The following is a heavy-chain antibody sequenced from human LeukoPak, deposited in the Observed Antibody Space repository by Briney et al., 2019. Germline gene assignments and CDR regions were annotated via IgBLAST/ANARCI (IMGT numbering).Heavy chain of an antibody. CDR1: GFTFSSYA. V-gene: IGHV3-23*01. CDR2: ISGSGGST. J-gene: IGHJ6*02. D-gene: IGHD6-13*01. CDR3: AKDPQRLAAAGHRYYYYGMDV. Sequence: GGSLRLSCAASGFTFSSYAISWVRQAPGKGLEWVSAISGSGGSTYYADSVKGRFTISRDNSKNTLYLQMNSLRAEDTAVYYCAKDPQRLAAAGHRYYYYGMDVWGQGTTVTVSS.